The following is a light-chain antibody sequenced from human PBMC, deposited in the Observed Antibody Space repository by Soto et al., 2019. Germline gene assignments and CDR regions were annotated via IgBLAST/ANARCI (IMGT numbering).Light chain of an antibody. CDR1: QSVDIN. Sequence: EFVMMQTHSPLSVPPVERLTLSCRAIQSVDINLAWYQQKPGQAPRLLISEASTRASDTPSRFSGSGSGTDFSLTISSLQSEDFAIYFCQQYSKWPPRYTFGQGTKVDIK. CDR2: EAS. V-gene: IGKV3-15*01. CDR3: QQYSKWPPRYT. J-gene: IGKJ2*01.